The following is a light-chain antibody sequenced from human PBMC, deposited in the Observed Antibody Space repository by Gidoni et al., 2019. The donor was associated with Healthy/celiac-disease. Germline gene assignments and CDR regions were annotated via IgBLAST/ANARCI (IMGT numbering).Light chain of an antibody. Sequence: IQLTQSPSSLSASVGDRVTITCRASQGISSYLAWYQQKPGKAPKLLIYAASTLQSGVPSRFSGSGSGSDFTLTIRSLQPVDFASYFCQQLNSYSFGQGTRLEIK. V-gene: IGKV1-9*01. J-gene: IGKJ5*01. CDR2: AAS. CDR3: QQLNSYS. CDR1: QGISSY.